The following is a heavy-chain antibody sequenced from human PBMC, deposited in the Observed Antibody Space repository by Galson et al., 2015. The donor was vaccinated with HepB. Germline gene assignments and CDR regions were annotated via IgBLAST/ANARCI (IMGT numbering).Heavy chain of an antibody. J-gene: IGHJ3*02. CDR1: PFSFENYV. Sequence: SLRLSCAASPFSFENYVFHWVRQTPDKGLQWVAAVSSDGDTKYYADSVKGRFTISRDNSRKTLYLQTTSLRTEDTATYYCTRGDYDFWSDFRRGVDGFDTWGQGTVVTVSS. D-gene: IGHD3-3*01. CDR3: TRGDYDFWSDFRRGVDGFDT. CDR2: VSSDGDTK. V-gene: IGHV3-30*04.